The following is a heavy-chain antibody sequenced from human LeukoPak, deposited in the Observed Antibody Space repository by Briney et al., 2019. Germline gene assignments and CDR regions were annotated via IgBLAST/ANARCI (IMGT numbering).Heavy chain of an antibody. Sequence: GGSLRPSCTTSGFTFGDYAMDCVRQAPGKGLEWVGFIRTKAYNGATEYAASVKGRFTISRDDSKSIAYLQMNSLRTEDTAVYFCARQVVVGQTYFDYWGQGTLVTVSS. V-gene: IGHV3-49*04. CDR2: IRTKAYNGAT. J-gene: IGHJ4*02. CDR3: ARQVVVGQTYFDY. CDR1: GFTFGDYA. D-gene: IGHD2-2*01.